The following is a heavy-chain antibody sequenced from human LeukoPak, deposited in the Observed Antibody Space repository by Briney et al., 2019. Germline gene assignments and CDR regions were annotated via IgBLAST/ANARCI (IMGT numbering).Heavy chain of an antibody. CDR2: ISSSSSYI. J-gene: IGHJ6*03. CDR3: ARGGGGSSGYYNWSPHYYYMDV. V-gene: IGHV3-21*01. D-gene: IGHD3-22*01. Sequence: GGSLRLSCAASGFTFSSYSMNWVRQAPGKGLEWVSSISSSSSYIYYADSVKGRFTISRDNAKNSPYLQMNCLRAEDTAVYYCARGGGGSSGYYNWSPHYYYMDVWGKGTTVTVSS. CDR1: GFTFSSYS.